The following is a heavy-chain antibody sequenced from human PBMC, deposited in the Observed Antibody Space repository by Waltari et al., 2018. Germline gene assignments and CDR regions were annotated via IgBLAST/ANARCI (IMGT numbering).Heavy chain of an antibody. CDR2: IYHSGGT. V-gene: IGHV4-39*01. Sequence: QLQLQESGPGLVKPSETLSLTCTVSGGSISRSNYYWGWIRQPPGKGLDWIASIYHSGGTHDHPALQGRVTISVDTSKNQFSLKLTSVTAADTAVYCCARIYGSGSPIPSVDYWGQGTLVTVSS. J-gene: IGHJ4*02. CDR3: ARIYGSGSPIPSVDY. CDR1: GGSISRSNYY. D-gene: IGHD3-10*01.